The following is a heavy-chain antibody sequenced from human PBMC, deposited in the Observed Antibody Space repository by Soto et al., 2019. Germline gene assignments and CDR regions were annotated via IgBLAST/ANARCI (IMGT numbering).Heavy chain of an antibody. V-gene: IGHV5-10-1*01. CDR1: GYSFTSYW. Sequence: VESLKISCKGSGYSFTSYWISWVRQIPWKGLEWMGRIDPIESYTNYSPSFQGHVTISGDKSISTAYLPWSSLKASDTAMYYCAGHSGFGQLSDGMDVWGKGTTVTSSS. J-gene: IGHJ6*04. CDR3: AGHSGFGQLSDGMDV. CDR2: IDPIESYT. D-gene: IGHD3-10*01.